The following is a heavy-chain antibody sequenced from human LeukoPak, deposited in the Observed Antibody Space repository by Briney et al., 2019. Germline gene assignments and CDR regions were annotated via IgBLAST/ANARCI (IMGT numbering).Heavy chain of an antibody. Sequence: GGSLRLSCAASGFTFSSYAMLWVRQAPGKGLEWVAVISYDGSNKYYADSVKGRFTISRDNSKNTLYLQMNSLRAEDTAVYYCARGVSRSGYPLHYWGQGTLVTVSS. J-gene: IGHJ4*02. D-gene: IGHD3-22*01. V-gene: IGHV3-30-3*01. CDR1: GFTFSSYA. CDR2: ISYDGSNK. CDR3: ARGVSRSGYPLHY.